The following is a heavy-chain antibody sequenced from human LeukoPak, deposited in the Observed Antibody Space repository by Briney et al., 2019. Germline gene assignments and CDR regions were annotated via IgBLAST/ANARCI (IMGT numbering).Heavy chain of an antibody. Sequence: ASVKVSCKASGYTFTGYYMHWVRQAPGQGLEWMGWINPNSGGTNYAQKFQGRVTMTRGTSISTAYMELSRLRSDDTAVYYCARDEDSSSWYLNWFDPWGQGTLVTVSS. CDR3: ARDEDSSSWYLNWFDP. V-gene: IGHV1-2*02. CDR2: INPNSGGT. J-gene: IGHJ5*02. CDR1: GYTFTGYY. D-gene: IGHD6-13*01.